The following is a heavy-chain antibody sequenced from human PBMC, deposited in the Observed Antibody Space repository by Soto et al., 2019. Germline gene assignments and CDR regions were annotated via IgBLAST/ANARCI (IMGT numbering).Heavy chain of an antibody. V-gene: IGHV1-3*01. Sequence: ASVKVSCKASGYTFTSYAMHWVRQAPGQRLEWMGWINAGNGNTKYSQKFQGRVTITRDTSASTAYMELSSLRSEDTAVYYCAREKAVAGTPFDYWGQGTLVTVSS. D-gene: IGHD6-19*01. CDR1: GYTFTSYA. CDR2: INAGNGNT. J-gene: IGHJ4*02. CDR3: AREKAVAGTPFDY.